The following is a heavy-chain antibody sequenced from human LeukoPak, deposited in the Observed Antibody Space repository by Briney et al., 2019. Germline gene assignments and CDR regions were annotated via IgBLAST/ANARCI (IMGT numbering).Heavy chain of an antibody. Sequence: SETLSLTCTVSGGSISSSSYYWGWIRQPPGKGLEWIGSIYYSGRTNYNPSLKSRVTISVDTSKNQFSLRLSSVTAADTAVYYCARHVDTAMVYYCDYWGQGTLVTVSS. J-gene: IGHJ4*02. D-gene: IGHD5-18*01. CDR2: IYYSGRT. CDR3: ARHVDTAMVYYCDY. CDR1: GGSISSSSYY. V-gene: IGHV4-39*01.